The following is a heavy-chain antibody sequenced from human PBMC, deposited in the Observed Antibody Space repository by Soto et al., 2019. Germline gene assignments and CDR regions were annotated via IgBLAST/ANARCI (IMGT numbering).Heavy chain of an antibody. CDR1: GGSISSGDYY. V-gene: IGHV4-30-4*01. J-gene: IGHJ6*02. D-gene: IGHD2-2*01. CDR3: ARTVLVPAAMPGDYYYGMDV. CDR2: IYYSGST. Sequence: QVQLQESGPGLVKPSQTLSLTCTVSGGSISSGDYYWSWIRQPPGKGLEWIGYIYYSGSTYYNPSPTSSVTISVDTSKNQFSLKLSSVTAADTAVYYCARTVLVPAAMPGDYYYGMDVWGQGTTVTVSS.